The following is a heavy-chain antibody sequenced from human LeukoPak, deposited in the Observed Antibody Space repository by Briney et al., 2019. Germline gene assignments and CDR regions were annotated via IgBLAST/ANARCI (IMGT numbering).Heavy chain of an antibody. CDR3: ARGISVLWFGELLANWFDP. D-gene: IGHD3-10*01. J-gene: IGHJ5*02. CDR2: IYYSGST. V-gene: IGHV4-38-2*02. Sequence: SETLSLTCSVSGYSISSGYYWGWIRQPPGKGLEWIGYIYYSGSTYYNPSLKSRVTISVDTSKNQLSLKLSSVTAADTAVYYCARGISVLWFGELLANWFDPWGQGTLVTVSS. CDR1: GYSISSGYY.